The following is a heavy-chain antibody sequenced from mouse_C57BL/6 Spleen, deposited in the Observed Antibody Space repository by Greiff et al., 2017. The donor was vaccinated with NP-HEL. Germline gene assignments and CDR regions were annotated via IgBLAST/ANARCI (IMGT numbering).Heavy chain of an antibody. CDR1: GYTFTSYW. CDR2: IDPSDSET. D-gene: IGHD2-2*01. Sequence: VQLQQPGAELVRPGSSVKLSCKASGYTFTSYWMHWVKQRPIQGLEWIGNIDPSDSETHYNQKFKDKATLTVDKSSSTAYMQLSSLTSEDSAVYYCARPVYYGYDGGFAYWGQGTLVTVSA. CDR3: ARPVYYGYDGGFAY. J-gene: IGHJ3*01. V-gene: IGHV1-52*01.